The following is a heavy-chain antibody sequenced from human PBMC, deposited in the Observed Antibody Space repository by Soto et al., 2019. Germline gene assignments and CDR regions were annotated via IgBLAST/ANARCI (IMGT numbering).Heavy chain of an antibody. CDR2: ISYDGSNK. CDR3: ARDYLAKELLWFGELPIAPYPDDY. V-gene: IGHV3-30-3*01. CDR1: GFTFSSYA. Sequence: GGSLRLSCAASGFTFSSYAMHWVRQAPGKGLEWVAVISYDGSNKYYADSVKGRFTISRDNSKNTLYLQMNSLRAEDTAVYYCARDYLAKELLWFGELPIAPYPDDYWGQGTLVTVSS. D-gene: IGHD3-10*01. J-gene: IGHJ4*02.